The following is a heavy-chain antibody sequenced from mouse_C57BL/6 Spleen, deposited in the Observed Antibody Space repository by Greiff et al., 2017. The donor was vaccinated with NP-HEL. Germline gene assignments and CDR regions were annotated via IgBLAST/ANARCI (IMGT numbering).Heavy chain of an antibody. CDR1: GFSLTSYA. CDR2: IWTGGGT. Sequence: QVQLKQSGPGLVAPSQSLSITCTVSGFSLTSYAISWVRQPPGKGLEWLGVIWTGGGTNYNSALKSRLSISTDNSKSQVFLKMNSLQTDDTARYYCARNRGYYYGSLSYWYFDVRGTGTTVTVSS. D-gene: IGHD1-1*01. CDR3: ARNRGYYYGSLSYWYFDV. V-gene: IGHV2-9-1*01. J-gene: IGHJ1*03.